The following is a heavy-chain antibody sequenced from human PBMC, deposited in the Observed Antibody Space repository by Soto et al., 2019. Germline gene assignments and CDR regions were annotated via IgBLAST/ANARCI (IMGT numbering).Heavy chain of an antibody. J-gene: IGHJ4*02. D-gene: IGHD6-19*01. CDR2: ISGGGRPI. CDR3: ARDLGWAFDS. CDR1: GFTFSTFS. V-gene: IGHV3-48*02. Sequence: EVQLVESGGGSVQPGGSLRLSCAASGFTFSTFSMNWVRQAPGRGLEWISYISGGGRPISYADSVKGRFTISRDNAKISLYLQMDSLTDEDTAVYYCARDLGWAFDSWGQGTLVTASS.